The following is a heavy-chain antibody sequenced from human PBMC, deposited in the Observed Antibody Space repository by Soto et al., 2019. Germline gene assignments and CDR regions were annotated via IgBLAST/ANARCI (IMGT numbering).Heavy chain of an antibody. J-gene: IGHJ1*01. CDR1: GGSISSGGYY. Sequence: QVQLQESGPGLVKASQTLSLTCNVSGGSISSGGYYWTWIRQHPGKGLEWIGNIHHSGSTFYNPSLKSRVSISVDTCKNQFSLKLSSVTGADTAVYFCVGGVLSWGQGTLVTVSS. D-gene: IGHD3-10*01. CDR3: VGGVLS. CDR2: IHHSGST. V-gene: IGHV4-31*03.